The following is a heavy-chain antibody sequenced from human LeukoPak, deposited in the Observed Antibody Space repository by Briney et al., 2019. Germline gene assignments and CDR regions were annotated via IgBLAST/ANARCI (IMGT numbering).Heavy chain of an antibody. J-gene: IGHJ4*02. V-gene: IGHV3-66*01. CDR3: ARSITMVRGVIAFDY. D-gene: IGHD3-10*01. CDR1: GFTVSSNY. Sequence: PGGSLRLSCAASGFTVSSNYMSWVRQAPGKGLEWVSVIYSGGSTYYADSVKGRFTISRDNSKNTLYLQMNSLRAEDTAVYYCARSITMVRGVIAFDYWGQGTLVTVSS. CDR2: IYSGGST.